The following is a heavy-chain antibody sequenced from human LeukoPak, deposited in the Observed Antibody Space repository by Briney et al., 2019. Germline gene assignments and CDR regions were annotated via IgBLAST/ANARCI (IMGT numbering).Heavy chain of an antibody. CDR1: GFTFSSYG. J-gene: IGHJ4*02. CDR2: ISGDGKDR. V-gene: IGHV3-23*01. CDR3: AKATGYLL. Sequence: GGILRLSCVASGFTFSSYGMSWVRQAPGKGLQWVSAISGDGKDRDYPDSVKGRFTISRDDSENTLYLQMNSLRAEDTAVYYCAKATGYLLWGQGTLVTVSS. D-gene: IGHD1-14*01.